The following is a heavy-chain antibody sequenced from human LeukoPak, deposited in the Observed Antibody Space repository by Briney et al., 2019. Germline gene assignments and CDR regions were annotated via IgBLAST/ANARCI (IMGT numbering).Heavy chain of an antibody. D-gene: IGHD3-10*01. CDR3: ARGADYYGSGSYDY. J-gene: IGHJ4*02. Sequence: PGGSLRLSCAASGFTFSSYAMHWVRQAPGKGLEWVAVISYDGSNKYYADSVKGRFTISRDNSKNTLYLQMNSLRAEDTAVYYCARGADYYGSGSYDYGGQGTLVTVSS. V-gene: IGHV3-30-3*01. CDR2: ISYDGSNK. CDR1: GFTFSSYA.